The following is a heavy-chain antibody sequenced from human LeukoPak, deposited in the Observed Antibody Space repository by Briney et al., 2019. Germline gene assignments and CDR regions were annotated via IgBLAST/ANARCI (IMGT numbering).Heavy chain of an antibody. CDR1: GSTFSSYA. CDR3: ARGMGSSWSHGY. CDR2: ISGSGGST. J-gene: IGHJ4*02. D-gene: IGHD6-13*01. V-gene: IGHV3-23*01. Sequence: GGSLRLSCAASGSTFSSYAMSWVRQAPGKGLEWVSAISGSGGSTYYADSVKGRFTISRDNSKNTLYLQMNSLRAEDTAVYYCARGMGSSWSHGYWGQGTLVTVSS.